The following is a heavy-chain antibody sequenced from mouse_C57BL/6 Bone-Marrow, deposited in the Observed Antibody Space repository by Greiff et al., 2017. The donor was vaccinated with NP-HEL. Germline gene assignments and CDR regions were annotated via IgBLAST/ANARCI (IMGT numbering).Heavy chain of an antibody. CDR3: ARTTVGADY. V-gene: IGHV1-82*01. J-gene: IGHJ2*01. Sequence: VQLQQSGPELVKPGASVKISCKASGYAFSSSWMNWVKQRPGKGLEWIGRIYPGDGDTNYNGKFKGKATLTADKSSSTAYMQLSSLTSEDSAVYFCARTTVGADYWGQGTTLTVSS. D-gene: IGHD1-1*01. CDR2: IYPGDGDT. CDR1: GYAFSSSW.